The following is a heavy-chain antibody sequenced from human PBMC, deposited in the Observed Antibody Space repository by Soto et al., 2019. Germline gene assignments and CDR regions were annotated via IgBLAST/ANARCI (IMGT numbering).Heavy chain of an antibody. V-gene: IGHV4-39*01. Sequence: QVQLQESGPGLVKPSETLSLTCTVSGGSISGYYWGWIRQPPGKGLEWIGSIYYSGSTYYNPSLKSRVTISVDTSKNQFSLKLSSVTAADTAVYSCARRLVSTGYFTNREDWYFDLWGRGTLVTVSS. D-gene: IGHD3-22*01. CDR1: GGSISGYY. CDR3: ARRLVSTGYFTNREDWYFDL. J-gene: IGHJ2*01. CDR2: IYYSGST.